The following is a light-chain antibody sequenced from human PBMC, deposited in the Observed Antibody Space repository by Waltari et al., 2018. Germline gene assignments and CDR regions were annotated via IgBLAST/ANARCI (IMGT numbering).Light chain of an antibody. V-gene: IGKV1-5*01. J-gene: IGKJ1*01. CDR2: DAS. CDR1: QSISSS. Sequence: DIQMTQSPSTVAASVGDRVTITCRASQSISSSLAWYQQKPGKAPKPLIYDASSLESGVPSRFSGSGSGTEFTLTISSLQPDDFAAYYCQQYNTYPWTFGQGTKVEIK. CDR3: QQYNTYPWT.